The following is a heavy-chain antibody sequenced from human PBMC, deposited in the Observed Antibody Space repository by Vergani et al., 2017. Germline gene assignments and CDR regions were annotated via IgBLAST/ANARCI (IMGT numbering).Heavy chain of an antibody. CDR2: FSTGTKSP. D-gene: IGHD2-2*01. J-gene: IGHJ3*01. Sequence: EVQLVESGGGLVQPGGSLRLSCAASGFTFSNYAMNWVRQAPGKGLEWVSFFSTGTKSPSYAESVKGRFTISRDSAKNSLYLQMDSLRAEDTAVYYCAREYSSTSGRAFDFWGQGTKVTVSS. CDR3: AREYSSTSGRAFDF. CDR1: GFTFSNYA. V-gene: IGHV3-48*01.